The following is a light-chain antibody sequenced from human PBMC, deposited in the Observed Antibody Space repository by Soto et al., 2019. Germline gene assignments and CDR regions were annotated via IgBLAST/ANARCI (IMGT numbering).Light chain of an antibody. V-gene: IGKV3-20*01. CDR3: QQDDNSPLT. J-gene: IGKJ4*01. CDR1: QSVSSSY. CDR2: GAS. Sequence: EIVLTQSPGTLSLSPGERATLSCRSSQSVSSSYLAWYQQKPGQAPRLLIYGASNRATGIPDRFSGSGSGTDFTLTISRLEPEDFAVYYCQQDDNSPLTFGGGTKVDIK.